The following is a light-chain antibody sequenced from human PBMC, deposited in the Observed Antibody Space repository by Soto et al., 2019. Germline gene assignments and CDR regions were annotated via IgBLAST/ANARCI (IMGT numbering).Light chain of an antibody. Sequence: QSALTQPASVSGSPGQSITISCTGTNSDVGGYDRVSWYQHHPGKAPKLLIFEVYNRPSGISDRFSGSKSGDTASLTISGLQGDDEADYYCISYIPSTTTHWVFGGGTKLTVL. CDR3: ISYIPSTTTHWV. J-gene: IGLJ3*02. CDR2: EVY. V-gene: IGLV2-14*01. CDR1: NSDVGGYDR.